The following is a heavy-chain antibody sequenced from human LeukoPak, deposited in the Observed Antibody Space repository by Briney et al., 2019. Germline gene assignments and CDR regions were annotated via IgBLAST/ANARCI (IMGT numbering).Heavy chain of an antibody. CDR2: IYSGGST. J-gene: IGHJ4*02. CDR3: ARFIAAPYYFDY. D-gene: IGHD6-13*01. V-gene: IGHV3-66*01. CDR1: GFTFSSYS. Sequence: GGSLRLSCAASGFTFSSYSMNWVRQAPGKGLEWVSLIYSGGSTYYADSVKGRFTISRDNSKNTLYLQMNSLRAEDTAVYYCARFIAAPYYFDYWGRGTLVTVSS.